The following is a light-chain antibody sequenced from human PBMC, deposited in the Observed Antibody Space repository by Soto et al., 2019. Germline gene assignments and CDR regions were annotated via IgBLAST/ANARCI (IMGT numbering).Light chain of an antibody. CDR1: QSISSY. V-gene: IGKV1-39*01. CDR3: QQSFRTPPVT. CDR2: GAS. Sequence: DIQMTQSPSSLSASVGDRVTITCRASQSISSYLNWYQQKPGKAPNLLIYGASSLESGVPPRFSGSGSGTDFTLTISSLQPEDFATYYCQQSFRTPPVTFGPGTKVHIK. J-gene: IGKJ3*01.